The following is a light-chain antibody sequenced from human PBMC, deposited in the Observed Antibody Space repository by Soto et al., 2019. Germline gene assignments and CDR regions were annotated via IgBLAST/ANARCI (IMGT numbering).Light chain of an antibody. Sequence: DIQMTQSPSTLSASVGDRVTITCRASQTISNWLAWYHQRPGKAPNLLIYDASSLASVVPSRSSGSGSGTEFTLTISSLQPDDFATYYCHHRRTFGQGTKLDI. CDR1: QTISNW. CDR2: DAS. CDR3: HHRRT. J-gene: IGKJ2*01. V-gene: IGKV1-5*01.